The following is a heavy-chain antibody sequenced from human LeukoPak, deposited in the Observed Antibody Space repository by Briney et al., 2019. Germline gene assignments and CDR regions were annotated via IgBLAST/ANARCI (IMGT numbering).Heavy chain of an antibody. Sequence: GGSLRLSCAASGFTFSSYGMHWVRQAPGKGLEWVAFIRYDGSNKYYADSVKGRFTISRDNSKNTLYLQMTSLRAEDTAVYYCAKDWTDIVVVPAAPDAFDIWGQGTMVTVSS. J-gene: IGHJ3*02. CDR1: GFTFSSYG. V-gene: IGHV3-30*02. D-gene: IGHD2-2*01. CDR2: IRYDGSNK. CDR3: AKDWTDIVVVPAAPDAFDI.